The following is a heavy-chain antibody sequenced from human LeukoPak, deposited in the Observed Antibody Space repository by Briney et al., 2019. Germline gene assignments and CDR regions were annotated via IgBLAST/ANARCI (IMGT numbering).Heavy chain of an antibody. J-gene: IGHJ6*02. CDR1: GGSFSGYY. V-gene: IGHV4-34*01. D-gene: IGHD3-10*01. CDR3: ARGKRITKVRGVINGMDV. Sequence: SETLSLTCAVYGGSFSGYYWSWIRQPPGKGLEWIGEINHSGSTNYNPSLKSRVTISVDTSKNQFSLKLSSVTAADTAVYYFARGKRITKVRGVINGMDVWGQGTTVTVSS. CDR2: INHSGST.